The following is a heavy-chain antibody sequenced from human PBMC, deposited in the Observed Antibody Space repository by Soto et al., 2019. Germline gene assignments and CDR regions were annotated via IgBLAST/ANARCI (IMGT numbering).Heavy chain of an antibody. CDR1: GFTFSNYA. Sequence: GGSLRLSCTASGFTFSNYALHWVRQAPGKGLKWVAVISYDGSNKYYADSVKGRFTISRDNSKNTLYLQMNSLRAEDTAVYYCASSVGATIVGYHCDYWGPGALVTVSS. CDR3: ASSVGATIVGYHCDY. V-gene: IGHV3-30-3*01. D-gene: IGHD1-26*01. J-gene: IGHJ4*02. CDR2: ISYDGSNK.